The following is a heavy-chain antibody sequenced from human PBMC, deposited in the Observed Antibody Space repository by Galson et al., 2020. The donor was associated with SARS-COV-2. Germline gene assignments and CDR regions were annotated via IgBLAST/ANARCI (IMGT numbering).Heavy chain of an antibody. CDR3: ARDGGYGDYLYYFDY. J-gene: IGHJ4*02. CDR1: GFTFSSYA. CDR2: ISYDGSNK. V-gene: IGHV3-30*04. Sequence: GGSLRLSCAASGFTFSSYAMHWVRQAPGKGLEWVAVISYDGSNKYYADSVKGRFTISRDNSKNTLYLQMNSLRAEDTAVYYCARDGGYGDYLYYFDYWGQGTLVTVSS. D-gene: IGHD4-17*01.